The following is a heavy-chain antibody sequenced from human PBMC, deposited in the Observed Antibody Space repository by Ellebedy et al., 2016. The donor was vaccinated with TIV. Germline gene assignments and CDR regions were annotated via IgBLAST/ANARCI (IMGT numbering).Heavy chain of an antibody. Sequence: GESLKISXAASGFTVSSNYMSWVRQAPGKGLEWVSVIYSGGSTYYADSVKGRFTISRDNSKNTLYLQMNSLRAEDTAVYYCAREGYCSSTSCYPDYWGQGTLVTVSS. CDR3: AREGYCSSTSCYPDY. V-gene: IGHV3-53*01. CDR2: IYSGGST. J-gene: IGHJ4*02. CDR1: GFTVSSNY. D-gene: IGHD2-2*01.